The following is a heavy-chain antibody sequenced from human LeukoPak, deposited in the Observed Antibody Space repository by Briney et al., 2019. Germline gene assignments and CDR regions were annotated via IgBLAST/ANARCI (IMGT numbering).Heavy chain of an antibody. V-gene: IGHV3-30-3*01. J-gene: IGHJ4*02. Sequence: GGSLRLSCAASGFTFSSYAMHWVRQAPGKGLEWVAVISYDGSNKYYADSVKGRFTISRDNSKNTLYLQMNSLRAGDTAVYYCARGPWRGSYCDYWGQGTLVTVSS. CDR1: GFTFSSYA. CDR3: ARGPWRGSYCDY. D-gene: IGHD1-26*01. CDR2: ISYDGSNK.